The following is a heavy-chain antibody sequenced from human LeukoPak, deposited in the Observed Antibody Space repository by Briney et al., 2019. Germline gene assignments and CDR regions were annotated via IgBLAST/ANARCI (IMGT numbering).Heavy chain of an antibody. V-gene: IGHV4-59*01. CDR2: IYYSGST. CDR1: GGSISTYY. J-gene: IGHJ4*02. D-gene: IGHD3-16*01. Sequence: SETLSLTCAVSGGSISTYYWGWIRQPPGKGLEWIAYIYYSGSTNYNPSLRSRVTMSVDTSKSQFSLKLSSVTAADTAVYFCARTWGGLYYFDYWGQGTLVTVSS. CDR3: ARTWGGLYYFDY.